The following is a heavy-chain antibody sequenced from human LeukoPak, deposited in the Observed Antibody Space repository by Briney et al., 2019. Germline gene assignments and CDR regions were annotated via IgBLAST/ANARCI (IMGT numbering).Heavy chain of an antibody. V-gene: IGHV3-53*01. CDR2: IYSGGST. CDR1: GFTVSSNY. Sequence: GGSLRLSCAASGFTVSSNYMSWVRQAPGKGLEWVSVIYSGGSTYYADSVKGRFTIFRDNSKNTLYLQMNSLRAEDTAVYYCARGGGYSGYDNFDYWGQGTLVTVSS. CDR3: ARGGGYSGYDNFDY. D-gene: IGHD5-12*01. J-gene: IGHJ4*02.